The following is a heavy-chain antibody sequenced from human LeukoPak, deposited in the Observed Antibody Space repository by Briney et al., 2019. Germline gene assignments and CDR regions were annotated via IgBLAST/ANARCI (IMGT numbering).Heavy chain of an antibody. V-gene: IGHV4-4*09. J-gene: IGHJ4*02. CDR2: IYTSGST. Sequence: PSEPMALPCTADRSSMSSDCWSCIRQPPGKKQKWIGYIYTSGSTNYNPSLKSRVTISVDTSKNQFSLKLSSVTAADTAVYYCARLVVGSAAAGNHFDYWGQGTLVTVSS. CDR3: ARLVVGSAAAGNHFDY. D-gene: IGHD6-13*01. CDR1: RSSMSSDC.